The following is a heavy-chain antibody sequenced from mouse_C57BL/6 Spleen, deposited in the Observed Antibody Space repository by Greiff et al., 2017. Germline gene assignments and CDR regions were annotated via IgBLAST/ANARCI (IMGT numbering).Heavy chain of an antibody. D-gene: IGHD1-1*01. V-gene: IGHV1-22*01. CDR1: GYTFTDYN. CDR2: INPNNGGT. J-gene: IGHJ2*01. Sequence: EVQLQQSGPELVKPGASVKMSCKASGYTFTDYNMHWVKQSHGKSLEWIGYINPNNGGTSYNQKFKGKATLTVNKSSSTAYMALRSLTSEVSAVYYCARWDATVVAPFDYWGQGTTLTVSS. CDR3: ARWDATVVAPFDY.